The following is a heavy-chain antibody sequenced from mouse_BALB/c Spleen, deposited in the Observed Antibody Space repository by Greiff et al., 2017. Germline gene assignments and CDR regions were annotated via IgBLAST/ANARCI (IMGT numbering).Heavy chain of an antibody. V-gene: IGHV14-4*02. D-gene: IGHD1-2*01. CDR1: GFNIKDYY. Sequence: EVQLQQSGAELVRSGASVKLSCTASGFNIKDYYMHWVKQRPEQGLEWIGWIDPENGDTEYAPKFQGKATMTADTSSNTAYLQLSSLTSEDTAVYYGNALLRLLRKAMDYWGQGTSVTVSS. CDR2: IDPENGDT. J-gene: IGHJ4*01. CDR3: NALLRLLRKAMDY.